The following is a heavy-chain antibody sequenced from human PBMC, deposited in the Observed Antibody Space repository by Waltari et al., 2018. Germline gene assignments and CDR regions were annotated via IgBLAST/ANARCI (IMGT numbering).Heavy chain of an antibody. CDR1: GFTCSSYG. J-gene: IGHJ4*02. CDR3: AGGSVIDY. V-gene: IGHV3-21*01. D-gene: IGHD3-16*02. Sequence: EVQLVESGGGLVKTGGSLRLSCAASGFTCSSYGMNWVRPAPGKGLEWVSSISSSSSYIYYADSVKGRFTISRDNAKNSLDLQMNSLRAEDTAVYYWAGGSVIDYWGQGTLVTVSS. CDR2: ISSSSSYI.